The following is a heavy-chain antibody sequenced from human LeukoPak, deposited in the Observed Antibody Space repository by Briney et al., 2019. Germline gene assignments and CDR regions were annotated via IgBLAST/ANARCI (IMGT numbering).Heavy chain of an antibody. CDR3: ARVTVKYYFDY. Sequence: SETLSLTCTVSGGSISSGGYYWSWIRQHPGKGLEWIGYIYYSGSTYYNPSLKSRVTISVDTSKNQFSLKLSSVTAADTAVYYCARVTVKYYFDYWGQGTLVTVSS. J-gene: IGHJ4*02. CDR1: GGSISSGGYY. CDR2: IYYSGST. D-gene: IGHD4-17*01. V-gene: IGHV4-31*03.